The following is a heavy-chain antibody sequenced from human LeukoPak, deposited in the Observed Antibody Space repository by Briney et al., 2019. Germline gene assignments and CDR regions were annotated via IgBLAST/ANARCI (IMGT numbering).Heavy chain of an antibody. D-gene: IGHD3-10*01. Sequence: PGGSLRLSCAASGFSVSLYGMHWVRQAPGKGLEWVAVISYDGSNKYYADSVKGRFTISRDNSKNTLYLQMNSLRAEDTAVYYCARDSSATDSDRYYYYGMDVWGQGTTVTVSS. V-gene: IGHV3-30*19. J-gene: IGHJ6*02. CDR3: ARDSSATDSDRYYYYGMDV. CDR1: GFSVSLYG. CDR2: ISYDGSNK.